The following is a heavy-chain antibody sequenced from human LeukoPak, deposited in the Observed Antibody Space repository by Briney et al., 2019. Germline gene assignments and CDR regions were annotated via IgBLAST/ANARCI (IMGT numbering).Heavy chain of an antibody. V-gene: IGHV4-61*08. D-gene: IGHD3-10*01. J-gene: IGHJ4*02. CDR1: GGSISGGSISGYH. CDR2: MHYSGTT. CDR3: AREELLWFGDREGYFDY. Sequence: NPSETLSLTCSVSGGSISGGSISGYHWSWIRQPPGKGLELIAYMHYSGTTHYNPSLKSRVSISVDTSRKQISLELTSVTAADTAVYYCAREELLWFGDREGYFDYWGQGTLVTVSS.